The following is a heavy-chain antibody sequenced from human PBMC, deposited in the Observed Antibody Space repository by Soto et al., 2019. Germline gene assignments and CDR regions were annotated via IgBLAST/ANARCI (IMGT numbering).Heavy chain of an antibody. Sequence: PSETLSLTCTVSGGSISSYYWSWIRQPPGKGLEWIGYIYYSGGTNYNPSLKSRVTISVDTSKNQFSLKLSSVTAADTAVYYCATLGACYEVAFDSLGEGTMFTV. V-gene: IGHV4-59*01. CDR3: ATLGACYEVAFDS. CDR1: GGSISSYY. D-gene: IGHD3-16*01. J-gene: IGHJ3*01. CDR2: IYYSGGT.